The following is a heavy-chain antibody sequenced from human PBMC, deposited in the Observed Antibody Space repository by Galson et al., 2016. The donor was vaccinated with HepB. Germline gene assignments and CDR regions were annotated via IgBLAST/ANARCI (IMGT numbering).Heavy chain of an antibody. J-gene: IGHJ4*02. V-gene: IGHV3-7*01. D-gene: IGHD1-7*01. Sequence: SLRLSCAASGFSFSTYWMSWVRQAPGKGLEWVANIRKDGDVRDYGASVRGRFTISRDNAMNSLYLQMDDLSPEDTAVYYCARDSSWNYNYWGQGALVTVSS. CDR3: ARDSSWNYNY. CDR2: IRKDGDVR. CDR1: GFSFSTYW.